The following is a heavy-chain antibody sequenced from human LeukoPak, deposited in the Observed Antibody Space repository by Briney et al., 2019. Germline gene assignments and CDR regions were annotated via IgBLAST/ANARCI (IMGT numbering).Heavy chain of an antibody. CDR2: ILSGSGNI. CDR3: ARASINGDELGAFDI. V-gene: IGHV3-21*01. J-gene: IGHJ3*02. CDR1: GFTFNDYT. Sequence: GGSLRLSCATSGFTFNDYTMNWVRQAPGRGLEWVSSILSGSGNIYYADSVKGRFTISRDNAKNSLYLQMNSLRADDTAVYYCARASINGDELGAFDIWGQGTMVTVSS. D-gene: IGHD4-17*01.